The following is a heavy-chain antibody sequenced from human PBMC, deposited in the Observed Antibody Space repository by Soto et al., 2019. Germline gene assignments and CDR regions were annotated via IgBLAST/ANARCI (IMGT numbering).Heavy chain of an antibody. CDR1: GDSVSSNSAA. Sequence: SQTLSLTCAISGDSVSSNSAAWNWIRQSPSRGLEWLGRTYYRSKRYNDYAVSVKSRITINPDTSKNQFSLQLNSVTPEDTAVYYCARDGRLTFGGVIASMRYWFDPWGQGTLVTVSS. V-gene: IGHV6-1*01. J-gene: IGHJ5*02. CDR3: ARDGRLTFGGVIASMRYWFDP. D-gene: IGHD3-16*01. CDR2: TYYRSKRYN.